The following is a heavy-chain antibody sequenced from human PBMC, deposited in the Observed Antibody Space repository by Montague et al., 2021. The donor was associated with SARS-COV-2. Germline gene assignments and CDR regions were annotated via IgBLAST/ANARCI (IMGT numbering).Heavy chain of an antibody. CDR2: ICYTGRT. CDR3: TRDGGVNEFDH. J-gene: IGHJ5*02. D-gene: IGHD3-3*01. Sequence: SETLSLTCTVSGGPISSSDYYWGWIRQPPGKELEWIGSICYTGRTYYQPSLKSRVTMSVDTSENQFSLKLTSVTVADTALYYCTRDGGVNEFDHWGQGTLVSVSS. CDR1: GGPISSSDYY. V-gene: IGHV4-39*02.